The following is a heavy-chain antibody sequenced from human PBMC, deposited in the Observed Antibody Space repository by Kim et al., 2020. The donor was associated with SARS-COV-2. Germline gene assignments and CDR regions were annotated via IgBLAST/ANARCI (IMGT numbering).Heavy chain of an antibody. D-gene: IGHD4-17*01. J-gene: IGHJ6*02. CDR2: FDPEDGET. CDR1: GYTLTELS. V-gene: IGHV1-24*01. CDR3: ATDTGDGPENYYYYGMDV. Sequence: ASVKVSCKVSGYTLTELSMHWVRQAPGKGLEWMGGFDPEDGETIYAQKFQGRVTMTEDTSTDTAYMELSRLRSEDTAVYYCATDTGDGPENYYYYGMDVWGQGTTVTVSS.